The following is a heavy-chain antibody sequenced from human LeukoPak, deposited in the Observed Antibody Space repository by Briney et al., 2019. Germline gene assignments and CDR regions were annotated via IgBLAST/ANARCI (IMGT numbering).Heavy chain of an antibody. D-gene: IGHD3-10*01. CDR3: ARSYGSGDGDFDY. V-gene: IGHV3-7*01. CDR2: IKQDGSEK. CDR1: GFTFSSYW. Sequence: GGSLRLSCAASGFTFSSYWMSWVRQAPGKGLEWVANIKQDGSEKYYVDSVKGRFTISRDNAKNTLYLQMNSLRAEDTAVYYCARSYGSGDGDFDYWGQGTLVTVSS. J-gene: IGHJ4*02.